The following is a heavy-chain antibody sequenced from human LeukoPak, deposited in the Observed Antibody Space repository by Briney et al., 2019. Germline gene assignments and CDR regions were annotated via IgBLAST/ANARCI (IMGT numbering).Heavy chain of an antibody. D-gene: IGHD1-1*01. CDR1: GGPITGYY. V-gene: IGHV4-59*01. CDR2: TLYTGST. Sequence: SETLSLTCTVSGGPITGYYWSWIRQPPGKGLEWIEYTLYTGSTNYNPSLKSRVTISVDTSKNQFSLRLTSVTAADTAVYYCAKTEHNWFDPWGQGTLVIVSS. J-gene: IGHJ5*02. CDR3: AKTEHNWFDP.